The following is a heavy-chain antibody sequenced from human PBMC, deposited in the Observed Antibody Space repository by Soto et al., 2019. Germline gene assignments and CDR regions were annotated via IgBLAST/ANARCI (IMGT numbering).Heavy chain of an antibody. V-gene: IGHV3-11*01. CDR2: ISSSGSTI. CDR3: AREMWQQLVPHDYYYYGMDV. CDR1: GFTFSDYY. Sequence: GGSLRLSCAASGFTFSDYYMSWIRQAPGKGLEWVSYISSSGSTIYYADSVKGRFTISRDNAKNSLYLQMNSLRAEDTAVYYCAREMWQQLVPHDYYYYGMDVWGQGTTVTVSS. D-gene: IGHD6-13*01. J-gene: IGHJ6*02.